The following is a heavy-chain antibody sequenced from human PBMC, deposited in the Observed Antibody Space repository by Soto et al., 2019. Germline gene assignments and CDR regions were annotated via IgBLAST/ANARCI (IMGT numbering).Heavy chain of an antibody. D-gene: IGHD2-15*01. CDR1: GYTFISYA. Sequence: GASVKVSCKASGYTFISYAMSWVRQAPGQRLEWMGWINTGNGTTNYSQKFQGRVTITRDTSASTAYMELSRLRSEDTAVYYCARANGGYCSGDSCRYYYMDVWGKGTTVTVSS. CDR3: ARANGGYCSGDSCRYYYMDV. CDR2: INTGNGTT. V-gene: IGHV1-3*04. J-gene: IGHJ6*03.